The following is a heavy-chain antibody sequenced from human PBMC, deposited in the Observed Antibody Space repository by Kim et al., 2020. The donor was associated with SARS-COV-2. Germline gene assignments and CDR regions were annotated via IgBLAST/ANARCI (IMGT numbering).Heavy chain of an antibody. CDR2: IDGSDGTT. CDR3: MKEGWVWIWAH. V-gene: IGHV3-23*01. Sequence: GGSLRLSCTTSGFTFTDYAMSWVRQAPGKGLEWVSSIDGSDGTTYYADSVKGRFTISRDNSKNTLYLQMNSLRADDTAVYYCMKEGWVWIWAHWCQGT. D-gene: IGHD3-16*01. CDR1: GFTFTDYA. J-gene: IGHJ4*02.